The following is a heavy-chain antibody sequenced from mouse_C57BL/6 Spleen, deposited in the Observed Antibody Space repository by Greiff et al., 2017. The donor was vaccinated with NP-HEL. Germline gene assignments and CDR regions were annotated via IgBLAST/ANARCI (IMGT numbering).Heavy chain of an antibody. CDR2: INPNNGGT. CDR3: ARNSNHPYWYFDV. CDR1: GYTFTDYN. D-gene: IGHD2-5*01. Sequence: VQLQQSGPELVKPGASVKIPCKASGYTFTDYNMDWVKQSHGKSLEWIGDINPNNGGTIYNQKFKGKATLTVDKSSSTAYMELRSLTSEDTAVYYCARNSNHPYWYFDVWGTGTTVTVSS. V-gene: IGHV1-18*01. J-gene: IGHJ1*03.